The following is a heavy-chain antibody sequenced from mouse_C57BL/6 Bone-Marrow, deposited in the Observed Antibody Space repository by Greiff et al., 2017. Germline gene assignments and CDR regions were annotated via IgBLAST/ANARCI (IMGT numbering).Heavy chain of an antibody. Sequence: VKLMESGPELVKPGASVKISCKASGYAFSSSWMNWVKQRPGKGLEWIGRIYPGDGDTNYNGKFKGKATLTADKSSSTAYMQLSSLTSEDSAVYFCARPSTVVYFDYWGQGTTLTVSS. V-gene: IGHV1-82*01. CDR1: GYAFSSSW. J-gene: IGHJ2*01. CDR3: ARPSTVVYFDY. CDR2: IYPGDGDT. D-gene: IGHD1-1*01.